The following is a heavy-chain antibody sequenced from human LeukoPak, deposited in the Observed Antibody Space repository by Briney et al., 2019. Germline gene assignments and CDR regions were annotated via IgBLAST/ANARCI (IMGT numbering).Heavy chain of an antibody. CDR3: ANGWSPDY. J-gene: IGHJ4*02. Sequence: GGSLRLSCAASGFTFSSYAMSWVRQAPGKGLEWASGISGSGGSTYYADSVKGRFTIFRDNSKNTLYLQMNSLRAEDTAVYHCANGWSPDYWGRGTLVTVSS. CDR2: ISGSGGST. V-gene: IGHV3-23*01. CDR1: GFTFSSYA. D-gene: IGHD2-15*01.